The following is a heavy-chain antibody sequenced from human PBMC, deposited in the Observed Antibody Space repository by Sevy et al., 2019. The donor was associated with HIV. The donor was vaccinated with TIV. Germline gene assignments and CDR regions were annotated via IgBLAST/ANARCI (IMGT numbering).Heavy chain of an antibody. D-gene: IGHD1-26*01. CDR3: ARPPGGARDAFDI. J-gene: IGHJ3*02. V-gene: IGHV3-53*01. CDR2: IYSGGSK. CDR1: GFTVSSNY. Sequence: GESLKISCAASGFTVSSNYMSWVRQAPGKGLEWVSVIYSGGSKYYANSVKGRFTISRDNSKNTLYLQMNSLRAEDTAVYYCARPPGGARDAFDIWGQGTMVTVSS.